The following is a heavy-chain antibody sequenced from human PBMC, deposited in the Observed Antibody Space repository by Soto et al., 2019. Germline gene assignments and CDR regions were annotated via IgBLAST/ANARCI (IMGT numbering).Heavy chain of an antibody. D-gene: IGHD2-8*02. V-gene: IGHV2-5*02. CDR2: IYWDDDK. Sequence: QITLTESGTTLVKPTQTLTLTCTFSGFSFSTSAVGVGWIRQPPGKALEWLALIYWDDDKRYSPFLKSRVTITKDTSTNQVVLTTTNTDPVDTGPYYCATPYWAASGTRYYFDYWGQGTLVTVSS. CDR3: ATPYWAASGTRYYFDY. CDR1: GFSFSTSAVG. J-gene: IGHJ4*02.